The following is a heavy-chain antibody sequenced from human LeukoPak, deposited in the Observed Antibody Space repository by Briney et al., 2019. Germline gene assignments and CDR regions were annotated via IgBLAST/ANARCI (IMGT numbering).Heavy chain of an antibody. CDR2: IYYSGST. V-gene: IGHV4-30-4*01. D-gene: IGHD5-18*01. Sequence: PSETLSLICTVSGGLISSGDYYGGWIRQPRGKVLEWIEYIYYSGSTYYNPSLKSRLTISVDTSNIQFSLKLSSVTAADTAVYYCARGAAMVHVDYWGQGTLVTVSS. CDR1: GGLISSGDYY. CDR3: ARGAAMVHVDY. J-gene: IGHJ4*02.